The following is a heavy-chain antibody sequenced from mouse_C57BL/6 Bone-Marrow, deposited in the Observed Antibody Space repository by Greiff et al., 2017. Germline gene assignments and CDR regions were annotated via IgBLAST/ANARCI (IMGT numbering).Heavy chain of an antibody. CDR2: IYPRSGNT. D-gene: IGHD1-1*01. V-gene: IGHV1-81*01. CDR1: GYTFTSYG. Sequence: VQLKESGAELARPGASVKLSCKASGYTFTSYGISWVKQRTGQGLEWIGEIYPRSGNTYYNEKFKGKATLTADKSSSTAYMELRSLTSEDSAVYFCARGPTTVDWYFDVWGTGTTVTVSS. J-gene: IGHJ1*03. CDR3: ARGPTTVDWYFDV.